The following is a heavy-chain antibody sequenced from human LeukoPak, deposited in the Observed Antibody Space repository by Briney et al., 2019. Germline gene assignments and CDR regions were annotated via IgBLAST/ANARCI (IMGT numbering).Heavy chain of an antibody. CDR1: GGSISSSNYY. V-gene: IGHV4-39*01. Sequence: SETLSLTCTVSGGSISSSNYYWGWIRQPPGKGLEWIGNIYYSRTTYCNPSLRSRLTMSVDTSKNQFSLKLTSVTAADTAVYYCARSWGLGEFDYWGQGTLVTISS. D-gene: IGHD3-10*01. CDR2: IYYSRTT. CDR3: ARSWGLGEFDY. J-gene: IGHJ4*02.